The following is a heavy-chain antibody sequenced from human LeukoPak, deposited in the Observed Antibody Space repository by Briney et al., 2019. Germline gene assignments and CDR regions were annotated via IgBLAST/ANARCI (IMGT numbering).Heavy chain of an antibody. D-gene: IGHD5-12*01. V-gene: IGHV1-8*01. CDR3: ARGGGYSAYDSLTTGYYFDY. CDR2: MNPNSGNT. Sequence: ASVKVSCKASGYTFTSYDINWVRQATGQGLEWMGWMNPNSGNTGYAQKFQGRVTMTRNTSISTAYMELSSLRSEDTAVYYCARGGGYSAYDSLTTGYYFDYWGQGTLVTVSS. J-gene: IGHJ4*02. CDR1: GYTFTSYD.